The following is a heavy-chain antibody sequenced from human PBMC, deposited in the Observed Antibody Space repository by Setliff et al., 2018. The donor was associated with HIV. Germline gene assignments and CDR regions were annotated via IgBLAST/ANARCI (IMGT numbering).Heavy chain of an antibody. D-gene: IGHD1-26*01. CDR2: IFYSGHT. CDR3: ARDPGIVGATDDHDAFDV. V-gene: IGHV4-39*07. Sequence: SETLSLTCTVSGGSISRSSYYWAWIRQPPGKGLEWIGNIFYSGHTFYNPPLKSRVTISVDTSKNQFSLNFTSVTAADTAVYYCARDPGIVGATDDHDAFDVWGQGTMVTVSS. J-gene: IGHJ3*01. CDR1: GGSISRSSYY.